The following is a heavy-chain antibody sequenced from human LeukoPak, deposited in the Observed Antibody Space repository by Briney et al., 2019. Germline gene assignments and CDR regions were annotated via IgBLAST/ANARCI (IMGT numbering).Heavy chain of an antibody. Sequence: SETLSLTCTDLGDSISSYYWSWIRQPPGKGLEWIGYIYYSGSTSYNPSLKSRVTISVDTSKNQFSLKVTSVTAADTAVYYCARGGNYYGSGSPLDYWGQGTLVTVSS. D-gene: IGHD3-10*01. CDR1: GDSISSYY. V-gene: IGHV4-59*01. J-gene: IGHJ4*02. CDR2: IYYSGST. CDR3: ARGGNYYGSGSPLDY.